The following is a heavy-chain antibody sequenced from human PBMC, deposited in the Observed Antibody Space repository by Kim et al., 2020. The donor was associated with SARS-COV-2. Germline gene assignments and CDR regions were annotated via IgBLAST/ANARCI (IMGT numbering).Heavy chain of an antibody. Sequence: YAQKIQGRVTITADESTSTAYMELSSLRSEDTAVYYCARAVFDRSWYFDLWGRGTLVTVSS. V-gene: IGHV1-69*01. J-gene: IGHJ2*01. CDR3: ARAVFDRSWYFDL. D-gene: IGHD3-9*01.